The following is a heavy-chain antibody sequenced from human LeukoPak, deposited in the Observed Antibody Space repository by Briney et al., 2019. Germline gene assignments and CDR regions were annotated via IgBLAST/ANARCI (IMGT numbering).Heavy chain of an antibody. Sequence: PSETLSLTCAVYGGSFSYYSWTWIRQSPGKALEWIGEIIHSGSSHYNPSLKSRVTISVDTSKNQFSLKLTSVTAADTAVYFCARGSPGNWGQGTLVTVSS. CDR2: IIHSGSS. J-gene: IGHJ4*02. V-gene: IGHV4-34*01. CDR1: GGSFSYYS. CDR3: ARGSPGN.